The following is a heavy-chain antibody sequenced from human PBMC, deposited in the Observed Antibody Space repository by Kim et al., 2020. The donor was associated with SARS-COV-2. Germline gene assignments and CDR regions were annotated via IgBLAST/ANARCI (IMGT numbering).Heavy chain of an antibody. J-gene: IGHJ4*02. D-gene: IGHD6-13*01. CDR1: GFTFTSYW. CDR3: VRGGSTIATAGIFDY. V-gene: IGHV3-74*01. CDR2: ISSDGSST. Sequence: GGSLRHSCAASGFTFTSYWMHWVRQAPGKGLVWISRISSDGSSTTYAEPVQGRFTISRDNAENTLYLQMNSLRVEDTAVYYCVRGGSTIATAGIFDYWGQGTLVTVSS.